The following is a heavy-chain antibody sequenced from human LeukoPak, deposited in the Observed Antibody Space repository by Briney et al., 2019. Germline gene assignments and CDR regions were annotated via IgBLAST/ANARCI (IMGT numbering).Heavy chain of an antibody. V-gene: IGHV3-49*04. Sequence: QPGRSLRLSCTASGFTFGDYTMSWVRQAPGKGLEWVGFIRSKAYGGTAEYAASVRGRITISRDDSKGIAYLQMSSLKSEDTAVYYCTRDDFWSGYPEAFDIWGQGTMVTVSS. D-gene: IGHD3-3*01. CDR1: GFTFGDYT. CDR3: TRDDFWSGYPEAFDI. CDR2: IRSKAYGGTA. J-gene: IGHJ3*02.